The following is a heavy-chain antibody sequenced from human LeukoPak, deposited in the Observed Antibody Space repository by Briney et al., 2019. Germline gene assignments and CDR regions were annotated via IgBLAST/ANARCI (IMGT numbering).Heavy chain of an antibody. CDR1: GFIFSSYA. Sequence: GGSLRLSCAASGFIFSSYAMHWVRQAPGKGLEWVAVISYDGTNTDYADSVKGRFTISRDNSKNALYLQMNSLRAEDTAVYYCARCRDYDFWSGSAVDYWGQGTLVTVYS. CDR2: ISYDGTNT. CDR3: ARCRDYDFWSGSAVDY. J-gene: IGHJ4*02. D-gene: IGHD3-3*01. V-gene: IGHV3-30-3*01.